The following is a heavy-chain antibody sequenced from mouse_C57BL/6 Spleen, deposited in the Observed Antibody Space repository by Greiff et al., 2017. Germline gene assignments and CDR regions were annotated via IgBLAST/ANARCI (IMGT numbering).Heavy chain of an antibody. V-gene: IGHV1-47*01. CDR2: FHPYNDDT. CDR1: GYTFTTYP. D-gene: IGHD2-4*01. Sequence: VNVVESGAELVKPGASVKMSCKASGYTFTTYPIEWMKQNHGKSLEWIGNFHPYNDDTKYNEKFKGKATLTVEKSSSTVYLELSRLTSDDSAVYYCARGGYDYEFAYWGQGTLVTVSA. J-gene: IGHJ3*01. CDR3: ARGGYDYEFAY.